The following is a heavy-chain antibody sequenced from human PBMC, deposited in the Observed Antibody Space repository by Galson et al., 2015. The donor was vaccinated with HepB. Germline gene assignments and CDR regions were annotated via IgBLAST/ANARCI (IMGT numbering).Heavy chain of an antibody. Sequence: SVKVSCKASGYTFTSYGISWVRQAPGQGLEWMGWISAYNGNTNYAQKLQGRVTMTTDTSTSTAYMELRSLRSDDTAVYYCARAPLVVVPAAMGGAYYGMDVWGQGTTVTVSS. D-gene: IGHD2-2*01. CDR2: ISAYNGNT. CDR1: GYTFTSYG. J-gene: IGHJ6*02. V-gene: IGHV1-18*01. CDR3: ARAPLVVVPAAMGGAYYGMDV.